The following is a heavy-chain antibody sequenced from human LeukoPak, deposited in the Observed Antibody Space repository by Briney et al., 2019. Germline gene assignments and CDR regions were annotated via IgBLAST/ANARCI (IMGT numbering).Heavy chain of an antibody. Sequence: GGSLRLSRAASGFTFSSYAMHWVPPAPGKGLEGGAVISYDGSNKYYADPVKGPFTISRDNSKNTLYLQMNSLRAEDTAVCYCAMSAIFSGGYYYDYFDYLGQGTLGTGSS. CDR2: ISYDGSNK. J-gene: IGHJ4*02. D-gene: IGHD3-22*01. CDR1: GFTFSSYA. V-gene: IGHV3-30-3*01. CDR3: AMSAIFSGGYYYDYFDY.